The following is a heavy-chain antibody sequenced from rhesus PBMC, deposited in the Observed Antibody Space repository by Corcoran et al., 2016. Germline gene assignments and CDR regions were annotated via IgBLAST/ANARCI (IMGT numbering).Heavy chain of an antibody. CDR3: ARRGYSGSWNPFDY. Sequence: QLQLQESGPGLVNPSETLSLTCAFSGGSISGYYWSWIRHPPGRGLELIGNIDGNIAVTNYNPSLKSRGTIEKDTSKNQFSLKMSSVTAADTAVYYCARRGYSGSWNPFDYWGQGVLVTVSS. CDR2: IDGNIAVT. D-gene: IGHD6-25*01. J-gene: IGHJ4*01. V-gene: IGHV4-81*01. CDR1: GGSISGYY.